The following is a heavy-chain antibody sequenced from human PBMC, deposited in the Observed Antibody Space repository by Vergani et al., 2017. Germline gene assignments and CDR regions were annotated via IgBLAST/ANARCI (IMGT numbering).Heavy chain of an antibody. J-gene: IGHJ4*02. CDR1: GFTFSHYS. V-gene: IGHV3-21*01. Sequence: DVQLLESGGGLVQPGGSLRLSCVASGFTFSHYSMNWVRQAPGKGLEWVSSISGNNDDVYYADSVKGRFTISRDNAKNSLYLQMNNLRVEDTAVYYCARDLLPGTLLLLAYWGQGTLISVSS. CDR2: ISGNNDDV. CDR3: ARDLLPGTLLLLAY. D-gene: IGHD1-7*01.